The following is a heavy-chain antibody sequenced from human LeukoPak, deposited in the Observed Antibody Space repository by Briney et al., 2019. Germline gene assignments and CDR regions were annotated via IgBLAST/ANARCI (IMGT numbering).Heavy chain of an antibody. CDR1: GYSFTSYW. D-gene: IGHD1-26*01. V-gene: IGHV5-51*01. CDR2: IYPGDSDT. Sequence: GESLKISFKGSGYSFTSYWISWVRQMPGKGLEWMGIIYPGDSDTKYSPSFQGQVTISADKSITTAYLQWSSLKASDTAMYYCASSRIVGATDAFDIWGQGTMVTVSS. J-gene: IGHJ3*02. CDR3: ASSRIVGATDAFDI.